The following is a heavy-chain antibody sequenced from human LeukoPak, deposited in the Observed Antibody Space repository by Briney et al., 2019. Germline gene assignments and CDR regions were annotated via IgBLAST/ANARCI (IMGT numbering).Heavy chain of an antibody. CDR1: GFTFTAYT. Sequence: GGSLRLSCSASGFTFTAYTMNWVRQAPGKGPEWPSYIDYGGSVTHYAESVKGRFSISRDNVENSLYLHMNSLRVEDTAVYYCTRDLEYWSQGVQVTVSS. CDR2: IDYGGSVT. J-gene: IGHJ4*02. CDR3: TRDLEY. V-gene: IGHV3-48*01.